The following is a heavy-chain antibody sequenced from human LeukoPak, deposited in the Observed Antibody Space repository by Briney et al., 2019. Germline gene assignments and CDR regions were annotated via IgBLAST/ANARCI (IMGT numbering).Heavy chain of an antibody. J-gene: IGHJ2*01. CDR3: VKDYRSSWYWYFDL. CDR1: GFTFSSYA. D-gene: IGHD6-13*01. CDR2: IRSNGGST. V-gene: IGHV3-64D*09. Sequence: GGSLRLSCSASGFTFSSYAMHWVRQAPGKGLEYVSAIRSNGGSTYYADSVKGRFTISRDNSKNTLYLQMSSLRAEDTAVYYCVKDYRSSWYWYFDLWGRGTLVTVSS.